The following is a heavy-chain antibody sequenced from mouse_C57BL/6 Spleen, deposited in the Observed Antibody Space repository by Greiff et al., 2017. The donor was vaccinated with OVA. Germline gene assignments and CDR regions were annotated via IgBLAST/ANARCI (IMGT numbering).Heavy chain of an antibody. J-gene: IGHJ1*03. D-gene: IGHD1-1*01. CDR2: ISSGSSSS. CDR1: GFTFSDYD. CDR3: ANTTVGTHWYFDY. V-gene: IGHV5-17*01. Sequence: EVMLVESGGGLVQPGGSLKLSCAASGFTFSDYDMHWVRQAPEKGLEWVAYISSGSSSSYYADTVKGRFTISRDNAKNTLFLQMTSLRSEDTAMYYCANTTVGTHWYFDYWGTGTTVTVSS.